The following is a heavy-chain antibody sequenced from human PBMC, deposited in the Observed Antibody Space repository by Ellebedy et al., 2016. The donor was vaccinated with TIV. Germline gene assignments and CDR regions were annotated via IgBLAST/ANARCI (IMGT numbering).Heavy chain of an antibody. CDR2: MNPNSGNT. CDR3: ASPRTHGRGRVYYYGMDV. J-gene: IGHJ6*02. Sequence: AASVKVSCKASGYTFTSYDINWVRQATGQGPEWMGWMNPNSGNTGYAQKFQGRVTMTRDTSISTAYMELSSLRSEDTAVYYCASPRTHGRGRVYYYGMDVWGQGTTVTVSS. CDR1: GYTFTSYD. D-gene: IGHD3-16*01. V-gene: IGHV1-8*01.